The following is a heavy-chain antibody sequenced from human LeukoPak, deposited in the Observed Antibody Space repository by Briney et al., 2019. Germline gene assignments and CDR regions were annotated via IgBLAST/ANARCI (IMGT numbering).Heavy chain of an antibody. Sequence: PGGSLRLSCAASGFTFSSYAMSWVRQAPGKGLEWVSAISGSGATIYYADSVKGRFTISRDNSKNTLFLQMNTLRAEDTAVYYCAKESATFHFDCWGQGTLVTVSP. D-gene: IGHD3-3*01. CDR3: AKESATFHFDC. CDR1: GFTFSSYA. V-gene: IGHV3-23*01. CDR2: ISGSGATI. J-gene: IGHJ4*02.